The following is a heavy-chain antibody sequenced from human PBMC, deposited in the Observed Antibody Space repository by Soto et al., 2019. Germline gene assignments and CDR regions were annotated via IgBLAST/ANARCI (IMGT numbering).Heavy chain of an antibody. J-gene: IGHJ3*02. CDR3: VRVRDYYDSRGYSTDAFDI. Sequence: EVQLVESGGGLVQPGGSLRLSCVVSGFSFSDHYMDWVRQAPEKILEWVGRTRNKAKSYSTAYAASVKGRFTISRDDSRNSVYIQLDSLRTEDTAVYYCVRVRDYYDSRGYSTDAFDIWGQGSMVTVSS. D-gene: IGHD3-22*01. CDR2: TRNKAKSYST. CDR1: GFSFSDHY. V-gene: IGHV3-72*01.